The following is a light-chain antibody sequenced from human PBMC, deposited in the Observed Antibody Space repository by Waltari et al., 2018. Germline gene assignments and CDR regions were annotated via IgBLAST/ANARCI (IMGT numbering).Light chain of an antibody. Sequence: DIVMTQSPDSLAVSLGERVTINCKSSQSISYSSNNKNYLAWYQQKPGQPPKLLFYWTSTRGSGVPDRFSGSGSGTDFTLTISSLQAEDVAVYYCQQYYSSPIPFGQGTRLEIK. CDR1: QSISYSSNNKNY. J-gene: IGKJ5*01. CDR3: QQYYSSPIP. CDR2: WTS. V-gene: IGKV4-1*01.